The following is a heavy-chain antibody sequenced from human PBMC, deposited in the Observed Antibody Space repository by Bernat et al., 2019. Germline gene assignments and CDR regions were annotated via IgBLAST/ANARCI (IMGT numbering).Heavy chain of an antibody. CDR2: IYYSGST. D-gene: IGHD6-13*01. V-gene: IGHV4-39*01. CDR1: GGSISSSSYY. Sequence: QLQLQESGPGLVKPSETLSLTCTVSGGSISSSSYYWGWIRQPPGKGLEWIGSIYYSGSTYYKPSLKCRLTISLDTSKNLFSLKQSSVTAAATAVYDCAVYGSGIAAATIDYWGQGTLVTVSS. CDR3: AVYGSGIAAATIDY. J-gene: IGHJ4*02.